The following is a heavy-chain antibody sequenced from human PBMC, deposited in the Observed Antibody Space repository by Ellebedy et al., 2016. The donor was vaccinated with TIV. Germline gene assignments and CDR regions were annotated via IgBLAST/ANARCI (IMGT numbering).Heavy chain of an antibody. Sequence: GESLKISCAASGFTFSSYAMSWVRQAPGKGLEWVSAISGSGGSTYYADSVKGRFTISRDNSKNTLYLQMNSLRAEDTAVYYCAKDSAAFDIWGQGTMVTVSS. D-gene: IGHD1-26*01. J-gene: IGHJ3*02. CDR3: AKDSAAFDI. CDR2: ISGSGGST. V-gene: IGHV3-23*01. CDR1: GFTFSSYA.